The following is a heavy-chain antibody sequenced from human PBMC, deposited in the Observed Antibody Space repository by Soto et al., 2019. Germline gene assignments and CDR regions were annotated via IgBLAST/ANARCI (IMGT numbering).Heavy chain of an antibody. CDR2: IYYSGRT. D-gene: IGHD6-13*01. CDR1: GGSISSGGYF. J-gene: IGHJ4*02. Sequence: QVQLQESGPGLVKPSQTLSLTCTVSGGSISSGGYFWSWVRQHPGKGLEWIGNIYYSGRTYYNPSLKSRVTISVDTSKNQFSLKLSSVTAAYTAVYYCARFAKEENPKVGSWYYFDYWGPGTRVSVSS. V-gene: IGHV4-31*03. CDR3: ARFAKEENPKVGSWYYFDY.